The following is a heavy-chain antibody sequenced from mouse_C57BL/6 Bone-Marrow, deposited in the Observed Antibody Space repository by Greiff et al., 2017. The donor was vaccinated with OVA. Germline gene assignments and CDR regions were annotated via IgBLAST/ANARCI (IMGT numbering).Heavy chain of an antibody. CDR1: GYTFTRYW. J-gene: IGHJ1*03. V-gene: IGHV1-55*01. CDR3: AREELGRGWYFDV. D-gene: IGHD4-1*01. CDR2: IYPGSGST. Sequence: QVQLKQPGAELVKPGASVKMSCKASGYTFTRYWITWVKQRPGQGLEWIGDIYPGSGSTNYNEKFKSKATLTVDTSSSTAYMQLSSLTSEDSAVYYCAREELGRGWYFDVWGTGTTVTVSS.